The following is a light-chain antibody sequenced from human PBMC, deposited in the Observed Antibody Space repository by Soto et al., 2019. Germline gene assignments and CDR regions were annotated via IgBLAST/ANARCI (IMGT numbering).Light chain of an antibody. Sequence: QSALTQPASVSGSPGQSITISCTGTSGDVGTYDLVSWYQHHPGAAPKLMIYEATRRPSGISNRFSGSKSGNTASLTISGLQAEDEAAYYCCPFAGSNSWVFGGGTKVTVL. CDR1: SGDVGTYDL. V-gene: IGLV2-23*01. J-gene: IGLJ3*02. CDR3: CPFAGSNSWV. CDR2: EAT.